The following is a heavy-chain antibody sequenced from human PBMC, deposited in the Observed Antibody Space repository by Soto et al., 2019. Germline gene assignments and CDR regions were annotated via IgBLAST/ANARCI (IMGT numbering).Heavy chain of an antibody. D-gene: IGHD3-3*02. CDR2: IVSDGSAI. CDR1: GFPFSFYG. J-gene: IGHJ3*02. V-gene: IGHV3-33*01. CDR3: ARDDAFDNENGFDM. Sequence: SGGSPRLSCAVSGFPFSFYGFHWVRQSPGKGLEWLGVIVSDGSAIYHADSLEGRFFISRDNSKDILYLQMNSLRVEDTAVYYCARDDAFDNENGFDMWGQGTMVTVSS.